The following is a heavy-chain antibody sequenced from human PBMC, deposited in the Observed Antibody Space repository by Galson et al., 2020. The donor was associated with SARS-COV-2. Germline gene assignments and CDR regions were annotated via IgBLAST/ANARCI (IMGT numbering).Heavy chain of an antibody. J-gene: IGHJ6*02. CDR1: GFTFSSYD. V-gene: IGHV3-13*01. CDR3: ARGLGITMVRGVIMIPYGMDV. Sequence: GESLKISCAASGFTFSSYDMHWVHQATGKGLEWVSAIGTAGDTYYPGSVKGRFTISRENAKNSLYLQMNSLRAGDTAVYYCARGLGITMVRGVIMIPYGMDVWGQGTTVTVSS. CDR2: IGTAGDT. D-gene: IGHD3-10*01.